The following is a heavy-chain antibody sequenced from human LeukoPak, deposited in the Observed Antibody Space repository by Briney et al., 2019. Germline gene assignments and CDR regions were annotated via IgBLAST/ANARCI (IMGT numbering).Heavy chain of an antibody. V-gene: IGHV5-51*01. D-gene: IGHD2-2*02. J-gene: IGHJ3*01. CDR1: GFNFNNYW. CDR3: AGHSFDTVDAFDV. CDR2: IYPGDYDT. Sequence: GASLKISSEASGFNFNNYWVGWGRQMPGKGLEWMGIIYPGDYDTRYSPSFQGHVTISVDKSISTAYLQWRSLRASDTAMYFCAGHSFDTVDAFDVWGQGTIVTVSA.